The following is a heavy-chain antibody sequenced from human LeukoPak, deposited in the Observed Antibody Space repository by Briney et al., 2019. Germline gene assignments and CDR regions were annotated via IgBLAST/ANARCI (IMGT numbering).Heavy chain of an antibody. CDR1: GFTFDDYA. V-gene: IGHV3-9*01. D-gene: IGHD5-24*01. J-gene: IGHJ4*02. Sequence: GGSLRLSCAASGFTFDDYAIHWVRQASGKGLEWVSGISWNSDNIRYADSVKGRFTISRDNAKNSLYLQMNSLRAEDTALYYCAKDTRDGYNLGFDYWGQGTLVTVSS. CDR3: AKDTRDGYNLGFDY. CDR2: ISWNSDNI.